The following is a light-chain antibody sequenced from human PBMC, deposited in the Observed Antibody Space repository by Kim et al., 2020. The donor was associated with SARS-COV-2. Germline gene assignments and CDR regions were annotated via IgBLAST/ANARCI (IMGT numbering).Light chain of an antibody. V-gene: IGKV1D-13*01. Sequence: ASVGDRVTITCRASQVISNALVWYQQKSGKTPKLLIYDAATLESGVPSRFSGSGSGTHFTLTISSLQPEDFATYYCQHFNNWPITFGQGTRLDIK. CDR1: QVISNA. CDR3: QHFNNWPIT. CDR2: DAA. J-gene: IGKJ5*01.